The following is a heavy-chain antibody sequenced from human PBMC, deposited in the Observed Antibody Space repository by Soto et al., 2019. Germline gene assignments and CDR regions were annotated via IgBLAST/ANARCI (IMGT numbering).Heavy chain of an antibody. V-gene: IGHV3-53*01. CDR3: ARELPPDL. CDR2: IWSAGFT. Sequence: DVQLVESEGGLIQPGGSLRLSCAASGFTVSSNYMTWVRQAPGKGLEWVSIIWSAGFTYYADSVKGRFTISRDNSKNTLYLQMNSLRVEDSAVYYCARELPPDLWGQGTLVTVSS. D-gene: IGHD2-15*01. J-gene: IGHJ5*02. CDR1: GFTVSSNY.